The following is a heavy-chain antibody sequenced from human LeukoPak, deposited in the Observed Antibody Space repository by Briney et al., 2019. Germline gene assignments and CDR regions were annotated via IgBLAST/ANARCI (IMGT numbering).Heavy chain of an antibody. D-gene: IGHD6-25*01. J-gene: IGHJ4*02. CDR2: INSDGSST. CDR3: TRSLSGYDYSPDY. CDR1: VFTFSSYW. Sequence: PGGSLRLSCAASVFTFSSYWMHWVRQAPGKGLVWVSRINSDGSSTAYADSVKGRFTISRDNAKNTLYLQMNSLRAEDTAVYYCTRSLSGYDYSPDYWGQGTLVTVSS. V-gene: IGHV3-74*03.